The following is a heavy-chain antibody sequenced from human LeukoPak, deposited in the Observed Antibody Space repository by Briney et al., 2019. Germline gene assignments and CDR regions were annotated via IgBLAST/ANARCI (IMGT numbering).Heavy chain of an antibody. J-gene: IGHJ4*02. CDR3: AKGACSSTSCVPDY. Sequence: GGSLRLSCAASGFTFSSYGMHWVRQAPGKGLEWVAFIRYDGSNKYYADSVKGRFTISRDNSKNTLYLQMNSLRAEDTAVYYCAKGACSSTSCVPDYWGQGTLVTVSS. CDR1: GFTFSSYG. V-gene: IGHV3-30*02. CDR2: IRYDGSNK. D-gene: IGHD2-2*01.